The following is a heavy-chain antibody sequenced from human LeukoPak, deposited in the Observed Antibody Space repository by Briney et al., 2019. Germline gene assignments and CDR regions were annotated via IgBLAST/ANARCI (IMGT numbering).Heavy chain of an antibody. CDR1: GFTVGLYY. V-gene: IGHV3-7*03. J-gene: IGHJ6*02. CDR3: ARRNAMDV. Sequence: GGSLRLSCAASGFTVGLYYMTWVRQAPGKGLEWVANINRDGSERYYVDSVKGRFTISRDDAKSSLYLQMNSLRAEDTAVYYCARRNAMDVWGQGTTVIVFS. CDR2: INRDGSER.